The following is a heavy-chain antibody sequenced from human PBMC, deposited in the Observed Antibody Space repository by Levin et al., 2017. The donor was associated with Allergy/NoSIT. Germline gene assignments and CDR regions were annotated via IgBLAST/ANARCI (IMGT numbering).Heavy chain of an antibody. Sequence: PGGSLRLSRAASGFTFSGHGMHWVRQAPGKGLEWVAVIANDGRDKKYADSVKGRLTISRDNSKNALYLQMDSLRTEDTAVYYCAKDVARLAAQYYFDYWGQGTLVTVSS. D-gene: IGHD3-9*01. V-gene: IGHV3-30*18. CDR1: GFTFSGHG. J-gene: IGHJ4*02. CDR3: AKDVARLAAQYYFDY. CDR2: IANDGRDK.